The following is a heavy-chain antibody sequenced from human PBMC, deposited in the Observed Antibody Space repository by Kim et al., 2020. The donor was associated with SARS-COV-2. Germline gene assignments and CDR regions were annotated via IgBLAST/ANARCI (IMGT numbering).Heavy chain of an antibody. J-gene: IGHJ4*02. CDR3: ARAVAGCFDY. V-gene: IGHV3-30-3*01. D-gene: IGHD6-19*01. CDR1: GFTFSSYA. CDR2: ISYDGSNK. Sequence: GGSLRLSCAASGFTFSSYAMHWVRQAPGKGLEWVAVISYDGSNKYYADSVKGRFTISRDNSKNTLYLQTNSLRAEDTAVYYCARAVAGCFDYWGQGTLVTVSS.